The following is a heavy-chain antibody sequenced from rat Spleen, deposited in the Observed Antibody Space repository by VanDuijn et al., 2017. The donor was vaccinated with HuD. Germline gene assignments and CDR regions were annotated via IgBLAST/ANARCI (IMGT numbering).Heavy chain of an antibody. Sequence: EVQLVESGGGLVQPGRSLKLSCAASGFTFSNYGMHWIRQAPTKGLEWVASISPSGGSTYYRDSVKGRFTISRDNAKSTLYLQMDSLRSEDTATYYCAKDSSDGYYHLNYWGQGFMVTVSS. D-gene: IGHD1-12*03. V-gene: IGHV5-19*01. J-gene: IGHJ2*01. CDR2: ISPSGGST. CDR3: AKDSSDGYYHLNY. CDR1: GFTFSNYG.